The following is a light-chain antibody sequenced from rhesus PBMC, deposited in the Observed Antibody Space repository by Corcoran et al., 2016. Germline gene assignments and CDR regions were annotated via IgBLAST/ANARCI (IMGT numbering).Light chain of an antibody. CDR2: EVS. CDR1: SSDIGGYNR. Sequence: QAALTQPPSMSGSPGQSVTISCAGTSSDIGGYNRVSWYQQVPGKAPKLIIYEVSQRPSGVSDRFSGSKSGNTASLIISGHQAEDAAAYYCSSCVDYNSCFFGGGIRLTVL. CDR3: SSCVDYNSCF. V-gene: IGLV2-23*02. J-gene: IGLJ2*01.